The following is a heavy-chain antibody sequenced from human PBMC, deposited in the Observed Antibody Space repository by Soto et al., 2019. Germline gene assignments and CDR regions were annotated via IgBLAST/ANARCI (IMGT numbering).Heavy chain of an antibody. CDR1: GGSVSSGSYY. V-gene: IGHV4-61*01. J-gene: IGHJ4*02. D-gene: IGHD3-10*01. Sequence: QVQLQESGPGLVKPSETLSLTCTVSGGSVSSGSYYWSWIRQPPGKGLEWIGYIYYSGSTNYNPSLKSRVTLSVDTSKNQFSLKLSSVTAADTAVYYCARYYYGSGTFDYWGQGTLVTVSS. CDR3: ARYYYGSGTFDY. CDR2: IYYSGST.